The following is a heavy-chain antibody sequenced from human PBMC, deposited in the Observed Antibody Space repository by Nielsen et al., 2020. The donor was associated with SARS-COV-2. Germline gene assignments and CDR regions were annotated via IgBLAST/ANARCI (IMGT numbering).Heavy chain of an antibody. Sequence: GGSLRLSCAASGFTFGSNWMHWVRQVPEKGLVWVSRISTDGTETDYADSVKGRFTISRDNAKNTLYLQMNSLRAEDTAIYYCADLWSGYPYWGQGALVTSPQ. CDR1: GFTFGSNW. CDR2: ISTDGTET. D-gene: IGHD3-3*01. V-gene: IGHV3-74*01. CDR3: ADLWSGYPY. J-gene: IGHJ4*02.